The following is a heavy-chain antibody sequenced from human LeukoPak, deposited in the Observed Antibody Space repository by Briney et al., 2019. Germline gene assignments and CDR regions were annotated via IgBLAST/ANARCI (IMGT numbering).Heavy chain of an antibody. CDR2: IKQDGSEK. CDR3: ARNPILGYCSSTSCYVFDY. CDR1: GFIFSNYW. J-gene: IGHJ4*02. V-gene: IGHV3-7*03. Sequence: GGSLRLSCAASGFIFSNYWMSWVRQAPGKGLEWVANIKQDGSEKNYVDSVKGRFSISRDNAKNSLYLQMNSLRAEDTAVYYCARNPILGYCSSTSCYVFDYWGQGTLVTVSS. D-gene: IGHD2-2*01.